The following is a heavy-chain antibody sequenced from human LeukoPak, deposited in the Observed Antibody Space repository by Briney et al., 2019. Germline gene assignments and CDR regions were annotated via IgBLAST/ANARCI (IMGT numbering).Heavy chain of an antibody. CDR3: ARSRAGNDFLSAFYPFDI. CDR1: GGSLSSYY. D-gene: IGHD3-3*01. CDR2: INHGGST. V-gene: IGHV4-34*01. J-gene: IGHJ3*02. Sequence: SETLSLTCAAYGGSLSSYYWSWIRQPPGKGLEWIGEINHGGSTNNNPSLKSRVTVLVDASKNQFSLKLSSVTAADSAVYYCARSRAGNDFLSAFYPFDIWGQGTMTTVSS.